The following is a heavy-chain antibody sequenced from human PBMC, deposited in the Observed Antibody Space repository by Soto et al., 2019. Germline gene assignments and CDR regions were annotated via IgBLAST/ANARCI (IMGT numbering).Heavy chain of an antibody. CDR3: ATLQLGREEVFDP. V-gene: IGHV3-48*02. Sequence: EVQLVESGGGLVQPGGSLRLSCAASGFTFKTYSMNWVRQAPGKGLEWVSYISETSIAIYYRDSVKGRFTISRDNAKNTLYLQMNSLRDEDTAVYYCATLQLGREEVFDPWGQGTLVTVSS. CDR1: GFTFKTYS. D-gene: IGHD1-1*01. J-gene: IGHJ5*02. CDR2: ISETSIAI.